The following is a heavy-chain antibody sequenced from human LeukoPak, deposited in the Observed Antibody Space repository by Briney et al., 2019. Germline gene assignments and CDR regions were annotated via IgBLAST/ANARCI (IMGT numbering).Heavy chain of an antibody. CDR3: ARSPPYGSGSYLFDY. Sequence: SETLSLTCTVSGGSISSYYWSWIRQPPGKGLEGIGYIYYSGSTNYNPSLKSRVTISVDTSKNQFSLKLSSVTAADTAVYYCARSPPYGSGSYLFDYWGQGTLVTVSS. CDR2: IYYSGST. D-gene: IGHD3-10*01. J-gene: IGHJ4*02. V-gene: IGHV4-59*01. CDR1: GGSISSYY.